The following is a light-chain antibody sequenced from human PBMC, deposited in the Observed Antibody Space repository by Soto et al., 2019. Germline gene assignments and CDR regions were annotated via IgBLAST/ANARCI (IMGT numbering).Light chain of an antibody. J-gene: IGKJ2*01. CDR2: KAS. CDR3: QQYNSYSYT. Sequence: DIQMTQSPSTLSASVGDRVTITCRASQSISSWLAWYQQKPGKAPKLLIYKASSLESGVPSRFSGSGSGTEFTLTISILQPDDFATYYCQQYNSYSYTFGQGTKLVIK. CDR1: QSISSW. V-gene: IGKV1-5*03.